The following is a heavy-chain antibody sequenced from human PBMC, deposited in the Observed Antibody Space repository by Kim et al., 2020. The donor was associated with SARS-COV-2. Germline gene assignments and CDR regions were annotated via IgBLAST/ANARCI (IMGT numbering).Heavy chain of an antibody. CDR2: IAGGFVYA. D-gene: IGHD2-2*02. CDR1: GFIFTDYS. V-gene: IGHV3-21*01. Sequence: GGSLRLSCAASGFIFTDYSMSWVRQAPAKGLDWFSSIAGGFVYAWFADSVRHRFTISRDNSNNSLYLQINNLGSEDTAVSYCSRAYTTIRKNNWFAPWG. CDR3: SRAYTTIRKNNWFAP. J-gene: IGHJ5*02.